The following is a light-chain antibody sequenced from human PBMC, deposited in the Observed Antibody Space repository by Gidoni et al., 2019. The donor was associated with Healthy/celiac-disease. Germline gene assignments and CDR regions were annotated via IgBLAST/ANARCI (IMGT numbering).Light chain of an antibody. J-gene: IGKJ2*01. CDR1: QSISSY. Sequence: DIQMTQSPSSLSASVGDRVTITCRASQSISSYLNWYQQKPGKAPKLLIYAASSLQSGVPSRFSGRGSGTDFTLTISSLQPEDFATYYCQQSATFGQXTKLEIK. CDR2: AAS. V-gene: IGKV1-39*01. CDR3: QQSAT.